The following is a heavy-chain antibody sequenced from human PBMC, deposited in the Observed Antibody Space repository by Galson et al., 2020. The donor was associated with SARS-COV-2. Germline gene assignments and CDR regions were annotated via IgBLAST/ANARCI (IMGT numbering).Heavy chain of an antibody. D-gene: IGHD1-26*01. CDR2: IYPTGGT. V-gene: IGHV4-61*02. CDR1: AGSISSGSYY. Sequence: SETLSLTCTVSAGSISSGSYYWSWIRQHAGQGLAWTGRIYPTGGTHYNPSRKRRVTISVDTSKNQFSLRLRSVTAADTAVYYCARESRWELYFDYGGQGTLVTVSS. J-gene: IGHJ4*02. CDR3: ARESRWELYFDY.